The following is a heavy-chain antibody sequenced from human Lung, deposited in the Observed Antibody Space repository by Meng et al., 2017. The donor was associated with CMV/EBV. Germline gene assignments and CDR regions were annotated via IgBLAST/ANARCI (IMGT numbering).Heavy chain of an antibody. V-gene: IGHV3-7*01. J-gene: IGHJ5*02. Sequence: ESLKISXAASGFTFSTYWMSWVRQAPGKGLEWVANINQDGTVKYYVGSVKGRFTISRDSAKNSLYLQMNSLRAEDTAVYYCARDVPLVRGTGLYDHWGQGTVATVSS. D-gene: IGHD1-26*01. CDR3: ARDVPLVRGTGLYDH. CDR2: INQDGTVK. CDR1: GFTFSTYW.